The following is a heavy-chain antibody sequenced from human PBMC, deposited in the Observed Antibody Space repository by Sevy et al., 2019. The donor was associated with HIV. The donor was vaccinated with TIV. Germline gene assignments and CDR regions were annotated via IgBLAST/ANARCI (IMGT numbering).Heavy chain of an antibody. CDR2: IYYSGST. D-gene: IGHD6-6*01. CDR1: GGSISSSSYY. Sequence: SQTLSLTCTVSGGSISSSSYYWGWIRQPPGKGLEWIGSIYYSGSTYYNPSLKRRVTISVDTSKNQFSLKLSSVTAADTAVYYCARHGTARAQGRRSGMDVWGQGTTVTVSS. V-gene: IGHV4-39*01. J-gene: IGHJ6*02. CDR3: ARHGTARAQGRRSGMDV.